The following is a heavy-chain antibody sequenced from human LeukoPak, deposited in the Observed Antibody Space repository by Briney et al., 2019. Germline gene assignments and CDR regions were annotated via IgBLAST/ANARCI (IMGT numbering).Heavy chain of an antibody. V-gene: IGHV3-9*01. J-gene: IGHJ6*02. CDR3: AKSWVKQRPQTYYYYGMDV. Sequence: GRSLRLSCAASGFTFDDYAMHWVRQAPGKGLEWVSGISWNSGSIGYADSVKDRFTISRDNAKNSLYLQMNSLRAEDTALYYCAKSWVKQRPQTYYYYGMDVWGQGTTVTVSS. CDR2: ISWNSGSI. CDR1: GFTFDDYA. D-gene: IGHD6-25*01.